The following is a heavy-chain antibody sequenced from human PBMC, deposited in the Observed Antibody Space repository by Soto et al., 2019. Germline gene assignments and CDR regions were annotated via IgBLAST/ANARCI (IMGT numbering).Heavy chain of an antibody. CDR1: GFTFSSFW. J-gene: IGHJ4*02. Sequence: EVQLVESGGGLVQPGGSLRLYCAVSGFTFSSFWMHWVRQAPGEGLVWVSRINTDGSSTSYADSVKGRFTISRDNAKNTLYLQMNSLRVEDTAMYYCAKRGVDTFGLSYWGQGTLVTVSS. V-gene: IGHV3-74*01. D-gene: IGHD3-10*01. CDR2: INTDGSST. CDR3: AKRGVDTFGLSY.